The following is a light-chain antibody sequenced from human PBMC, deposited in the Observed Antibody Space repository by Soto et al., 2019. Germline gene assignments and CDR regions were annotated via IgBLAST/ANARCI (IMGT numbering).Light chain of an antibody. J-gene: IGKJ5*01. CDR3: QQYNNWPLT. Sequence: DIVLTQSPAPLSLSPGERATLSCKASQSVSSNLAWYQQKPGQAPRLLIYGASSRATGIPVRFSGSGSGTECTLTISSLQSEDVTVYYCQQYNNWPLTFGQGTRLEIK. V-gene: IGKV3-15*01. CDR1: QSVSSN. CDR2: GAS.